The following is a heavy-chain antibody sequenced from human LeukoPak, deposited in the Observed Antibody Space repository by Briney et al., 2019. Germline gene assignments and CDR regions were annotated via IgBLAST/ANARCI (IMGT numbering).Heavy chain of an antibody. Sequence: SETLSLTCTVSGGSISSGGYYWSWIRQHPGKGLEWIGNIYYSGSTYYNPSLKSRVTISVDTSKNQFSLKLSSVTAADTAVYYCARTKGYYFDYWGQGTLVTVSS. CDR1: GGSISSGGYY. J-gene: IGHJ4*02. V-gene: IGHV4-31*03. CDR3: ARTKGYYFDY. D-gene: IGHD2-8*01. CDR2: IYYSGST.